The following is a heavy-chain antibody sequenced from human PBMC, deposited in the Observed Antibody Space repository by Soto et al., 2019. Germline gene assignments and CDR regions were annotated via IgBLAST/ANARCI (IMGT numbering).Heavy chain of an antibody. CDR2: INAGNGNT. CDR3: ARSAYGWAADNLVHYYNGMDV. D-gene: IGHD6-13*01. Sequence: QVQLVQSGAEVKKPGASVKVSCKASGYTFTSYAMHWVRQAPGQRLEWKGWINAGNGNTKYSQKFQSRVTSTKDTSASTAYMELSSRRAEDTDVYYCARSAYGWAADNLVHYYNGMDVWGQGTTVPVSS. CDR1: GYTFTSYA. J-gene: IGHJ6*02. V-gene: IGHV1-3*01.